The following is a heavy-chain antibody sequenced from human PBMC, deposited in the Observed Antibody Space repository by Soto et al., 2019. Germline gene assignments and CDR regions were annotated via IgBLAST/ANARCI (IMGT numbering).Heavy chain of an antibody. CDR1: GGSISSGDYY. CDR3: ALTGITFGGVIVTAFDI. D-gene: IGHD3-16*02. CDR2: IYYSGRT. Sequence: QVQLQESGPGLVKPSQTLSLTCTVSGGSISSGDYYWSWIRQPPGKGLEWIGYIYYSGRTYYNPSLNSRVPISGDTSKHSFSLKRSSVSAADTSVSYCALTGITFGGVIVTAFDIWGQGTMVTVSS. V-gene: IGHV4-30-4*01. J-gene: IGHJ3*02.